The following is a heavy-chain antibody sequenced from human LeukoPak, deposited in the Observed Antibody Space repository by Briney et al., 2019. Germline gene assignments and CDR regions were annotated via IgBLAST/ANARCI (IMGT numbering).Heavy chain of an antibody. CDR3: ARPAVAGLYYFDY. J-gene: IGHJ4*02. V-gene: IGHV1-69*13. Sequence: EASVKVSCKASGGTFSSYAISWVRQAPGQGLEWMGGIIPIFGTANYAQKFQGRVTITADESTSTAYMELSSLRSEGTAVYYCARPAVAGLYYFDYWGQGTLVTVSS. D-gene: IGHD6-19*01. CDR2: IIPIFGTA. CDR1: GGTFSSYA.